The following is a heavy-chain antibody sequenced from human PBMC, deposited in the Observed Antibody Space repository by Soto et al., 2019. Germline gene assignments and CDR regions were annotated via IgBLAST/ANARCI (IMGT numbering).Heavy chain of an antibody. V-gene: IGHV4-34*01. CDR1: GGSFSGYY. CDR2: INHSGST. J-gene: IGHJ6*02. Sequence: SDTLSLTCAVYGGSFSGYYWSWIRQPPGKGLEWIGEINHSGSTNYNPSLKSRVTISVDTSKNQFSLKLSSVTAADTAVYYCARGPNILTGYYRGYYYGMDVWGQGTTVT. CDR3: ARGPNILTGYYRGYYYGMDV. D-gene: IGHD3-9*01.